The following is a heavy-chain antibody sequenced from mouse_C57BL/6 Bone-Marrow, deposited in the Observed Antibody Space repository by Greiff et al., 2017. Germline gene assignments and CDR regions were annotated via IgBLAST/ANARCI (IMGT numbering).Heavy chain of an antibody. V-gene: IGHV1-55*01. CDR1: GYTFTSYW. D-gene: IGHD1-1*01. J-gene: IGHJ1*03. CDR3: ARRWVVDWYFDV. Sequence: QVQLQQPGAELVKPGASVKMSCKASGYTFTSYWITWVKPRPGQGLEWIGDIYPGSGSTNYNEQFKSTATLTVDTSSSTAYMQLSSLTSEDSAVYYCARRWVVDWYFDVWGTGTTVTVSS. CDR2: IYPGSGST.